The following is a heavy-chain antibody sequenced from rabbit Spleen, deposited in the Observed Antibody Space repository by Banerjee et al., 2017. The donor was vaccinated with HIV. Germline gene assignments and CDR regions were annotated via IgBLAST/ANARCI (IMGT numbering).Heavy chain of an antibody. V-gene: IGHV1S45*01. CDR2: IDTGSSSFT. Sequence: QEQLEESGGGLVKPEGSLTLTCKASGVSFSANSYMCWVRQAPGKGLEWIACIDTGSSSFTYFAHWAKGRFTISKASSTTVTLQMTSLTAADTATYFCARDTGSSFSSYGMDLWGQGTLVTVS. CDR1: GVSFSANSY. D-gene: IGHD8-1*01. CDR3: ARDTGSSFSSYGMDL. J-gene: IGHJ3*01.